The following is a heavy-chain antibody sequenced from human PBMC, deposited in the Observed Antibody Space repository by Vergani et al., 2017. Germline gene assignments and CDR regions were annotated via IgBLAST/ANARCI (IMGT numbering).Heavy chain of an antibody. CDR2: INIDGSST. D-gene: IGHD2-8*01. CDR3: ASARGDCTNGVCYTIDY. CDR1: GFTFSSYW. Sequence: EVQLVESGGGLVQPGGSLRLSCAASGFTFSSYWMHWVRQAPGKGLVWVSRINIDGSSTSYADSVKGRFTISRDNAKNTLYLQMNSLRAEDTAVYYFASARGDCTNGVCYTIDYWSQGTLVTVSP. V-gene: IGHV3-74*01. J-gene: IGHJ4*02.